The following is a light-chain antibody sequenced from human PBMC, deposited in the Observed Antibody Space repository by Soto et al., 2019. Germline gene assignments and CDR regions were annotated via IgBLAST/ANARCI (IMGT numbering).Light chain of an antibody. CDR2: EVS. CDR1: SSDVGSYNL. Sequence: QSVLTQPASVSGSPGQSITISCTGTSSDVGSYNLVSWYQQHPGKAPKLMIYEVSKRPSGVSNRCSGYKSGNTASLTISGLQAEDEADYYCCSYAGSSTYVFGTGTKVTVL. J-gene: IGLJ1*01. CDR3: CSYAGSSTYV. V-gene: IGLV2-23*02.